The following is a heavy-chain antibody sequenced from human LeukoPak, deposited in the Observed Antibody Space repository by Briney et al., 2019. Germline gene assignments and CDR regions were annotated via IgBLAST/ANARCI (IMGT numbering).Heavy chain of an antibody. V-gene: IGHV3-48*01. CDR2: ISSSSSTI. CDR1: GFTFSSYS. CDR3: ARSLNWNYDY. J-gene: IGHJ4*02. Sequence: GGSLRLSCAASGFTFSSYSMNWVRQAPGKGLEWVSYISSSSSTIYYADSVKGRFTISRDNAKNSLYLQMNSLRAEDTAVYYCARSLNWNYDYWGQGTPVTVSS. D-gene: IGHD1-7*01.